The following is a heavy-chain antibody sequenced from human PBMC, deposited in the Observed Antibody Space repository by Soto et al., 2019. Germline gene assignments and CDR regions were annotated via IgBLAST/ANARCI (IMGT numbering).Heavy chain of an antibody. V-gene: IGHV4-59*08. CDR3: ARHRPCSGGSCYFAPYYYYYYYMDV. CDR2: IYYSGST. Sequence: SETLSLTCTVSGGSISSYYWSWIRQPPGKGLEWIGYIYYSGSTNYNPSLKSRVTISVDTSKNQFSLKLSSVTAADTAVYYCARHRPCSGGSCYFAPYYYYYYYMDVWGKGTTVTVSS. CDR1: GGSISSYY. D-gene: IGHD2-15*01. J-gene: IGHJ6*03.